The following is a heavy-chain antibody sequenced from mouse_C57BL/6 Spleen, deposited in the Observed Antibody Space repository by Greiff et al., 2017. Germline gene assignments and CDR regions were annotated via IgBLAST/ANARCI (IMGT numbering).Heavy chain of an antibody. CDR3: ATHYYGSRPLDY. D-gene: IGHD1-1*01. CDR2: INPNNGGT. J-gene: IGHJ2*01. CDR1: GYTFTDYY. V-gene: IGHV1-26*01. Sequence: EVQLQQSGPELVKPGASVKISCKASGYTFTDYYMNWVKQSHGKSLEWIGDINPNNGGTSYNQKFKGKATLTVDKSSSTAYMELRSLTSEDSAVXYRATHYYGSRPLDYWGQGTPLTVSA.